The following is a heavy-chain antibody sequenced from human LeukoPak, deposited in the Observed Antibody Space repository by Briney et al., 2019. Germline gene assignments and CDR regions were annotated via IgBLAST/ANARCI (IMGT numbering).Heavy chain of an antibody. V-gene: IGHV4-39*01. CDR3: ASLYGDCLDY. CDR2: IYYSGGT. Sequence: SETLSLTCTVSGGSISSSSYYWGWIRQPPGKGLEWIGSIYYSGGTYYNPSLKGRVTISVDTSKNQFSLKLSSVTAADTAVYYCASLYGDCLDYWGQGTLVTVSS. D-gene: IGHD4-17*01. J-gene: IGHJ4*02. CDR1: GGSISSSSYY.